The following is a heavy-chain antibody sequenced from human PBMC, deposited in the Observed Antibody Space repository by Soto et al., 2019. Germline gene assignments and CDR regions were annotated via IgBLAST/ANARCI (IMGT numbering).Heavy chain of an antibody. CDR2: ITPIFGTA. D-gene: IGHD4-17*01. Sequence: QVQLVQSGAEVKKPGSSVKVSCKASGGTFSSYAISWVRQAPGQGLEWMGGITPIFGTANYAQKFQGRVTITADESTSTDYMELSRLRSEDTAVYYCARDPTVPKETFDYWGQGTLVTVSS. V-gene: IGHV1-69*01. CDR1: GGTFSSYA. J-gene: IGHJ4*02. CDR3: ARDPTVPKETFDY.